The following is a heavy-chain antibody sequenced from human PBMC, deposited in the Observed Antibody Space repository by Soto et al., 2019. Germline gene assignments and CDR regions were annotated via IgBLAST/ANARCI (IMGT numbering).Heavy chain of an antibody. Sequence: ASVKVSCKASGGTFSSYAISWVRQAPGQGLEWMGGIIPIFGTANYAQKFQGRVTITADESTSTAYMELSSLRSEDTAVYYCARGLVDTAMAFAYWGQGTLVTVSS. CDR2: IIPIFGTA. J-gene: IGHJ4*02. D-gene: IGHD5-18*01. CDR1: GGTFSSYA. CDR3: ARGLVDTAMAFAY. V-gene: IGHV1-69*13.